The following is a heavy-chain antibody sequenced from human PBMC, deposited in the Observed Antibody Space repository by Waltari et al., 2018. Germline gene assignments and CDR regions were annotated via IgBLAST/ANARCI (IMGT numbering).Heavy chain of an antibody. V-gene: IGHV3-53*01. J-gene: IGHJ6*02. CDR3: ARVFGTTGDGMDV. CDR2: IYSGGST. CDR1: GFTVSSNY. Sequence: EVQLVESGGGLIQPGGSLRLSCAASGFTVSSNYMSRVRQAPGKGLEWVSVIYSGGSTYYADSVKGRFTISRDNSKNTLYLQMNSLRAEDTAVYYCARVFGTTGDGMDVWGQGTTVTVSS. D-gene: IGHD4-17*01.